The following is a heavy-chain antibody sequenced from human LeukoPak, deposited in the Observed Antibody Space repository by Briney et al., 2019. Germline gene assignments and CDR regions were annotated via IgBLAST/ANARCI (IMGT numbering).Heavy chain of an antibody. D-gene: IGHD2-2*01. Sequence: GGTLRLSCAASGFTFSNYGMSWVRQAPGKGLEWVSAISGSGGSTYYADSLKGRFTISRDNSKNTLYLQMNSLRAEDTAVYYCAKGLWDILVVPDAPFDYWGQGTLVTVSS. CDR2: ISGSGGST. CDR3: AKGLWDILVVPDAPFDY. J-gene: IGHJ4*02. CDR1: GFTFSNYG. V-gene: IGHV3-23*01.